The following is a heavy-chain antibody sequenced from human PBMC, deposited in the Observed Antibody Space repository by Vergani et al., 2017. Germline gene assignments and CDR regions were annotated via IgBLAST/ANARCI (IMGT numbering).Heavy chain of an antibody. J-gene: IGHJ5*02. CDR3: ASAGPSGGWFDP. V-gene: IGHV1-69*02. Sequence: QVQLVQSGAEVKKPGSSVKVSCKASGGTFSSYTISWVRQAPGQGLEWRGRIIPILGIANYAQKFQGRVTITADKSTSTAYVELSSLRSEDTAVYYCASAGPSGGWFDPWGQGTLVTVSS. D-gene: IGHD1-26*01. CDR2: IIPILGIA. CDR1: GGTFSSYT.